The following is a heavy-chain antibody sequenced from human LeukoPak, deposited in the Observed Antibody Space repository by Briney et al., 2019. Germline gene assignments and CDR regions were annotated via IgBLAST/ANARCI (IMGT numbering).Heavy chain of an antibody. CDR2: ISGSGANT. CDR1: GFTFSSHA. Sequence: PGGSLRLSCAASGFTFSSHAMTWVRQAPGKGLEWVSSISGSGANTYYADSVKGRFTISRDNSRNTLYLQMNSLRAEDTAVYYCARPISGSSGVSDYWGQGTLVTVSS. V-gene: IGHV3-23*01. D-gene: IGHD3-22*01. J-gene: IGHJ4*02. CDR3: ARPISGSSGVSDY.